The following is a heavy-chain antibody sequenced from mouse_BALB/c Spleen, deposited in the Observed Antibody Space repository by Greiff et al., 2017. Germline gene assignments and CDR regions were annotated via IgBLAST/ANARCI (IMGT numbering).Heavy chain of an antibody. J-gene: IGHJ4*01. CDR1: GYAFTNYW. V-gene: IGHV1-63*01. Sequence: QVQLQQSGAELVRPGTSVKISCKASGYAFTNYWLGWVKQRPGHGLEWIGDIYPGSGNTYYNEKFKGKATLTADKSSSTAYMQLSSLTSEDSAVYFCARGYYGNYFFMDYWGQGTSVTVSS. CDR3: ARGYYGNYFFMDY. D-gene: IGHD2-1*01. CDR2: IYPGSGNT.